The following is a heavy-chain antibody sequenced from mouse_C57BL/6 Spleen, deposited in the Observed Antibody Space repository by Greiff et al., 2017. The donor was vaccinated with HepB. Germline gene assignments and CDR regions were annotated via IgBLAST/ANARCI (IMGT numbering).Heavy chain of an antibody. Sequence: QVQLQQSGAELVKPGASVKMSCKASGYTFTSYWITWVKQRPGQGLEWIGDIYPGSGSTNYNEKFKSKATLTVDTSSSTAYMQLSSLTSEDSAVYYCARSYYGSSAFAYWGQGTLVTVSA. D-gene: IGHD1-1*01. CDR3: ARSYYGSSAFAY. CDR2: IYPGSGST. J-gene: IGHJ3*01. CDR1: GYTFTSYW. V-gene: IGHV1-55*01.